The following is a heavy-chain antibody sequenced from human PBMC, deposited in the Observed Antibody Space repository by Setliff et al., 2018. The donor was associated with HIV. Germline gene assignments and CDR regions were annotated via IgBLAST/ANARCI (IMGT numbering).Heavy chain of an antibody. CDR2: IIPILGIA. CDR1: GGTFRSYA. V-gene: IGHV1-69*10. D-gene: IGHD2-15*01. Sequence: GASVKVSCKASGGTFRSYAISWVRQAPGQGLEWMGGIIPILGIANYAQKFQGRVTITADKSTSTAYMDLSSLRSEDTAVYYCARGSCSGGSCYHYYGMDVWGQGTTVTVSS. J-gene: IGHJ6*02. CDR3: ARGSCSGGSCYHYYGMDV.